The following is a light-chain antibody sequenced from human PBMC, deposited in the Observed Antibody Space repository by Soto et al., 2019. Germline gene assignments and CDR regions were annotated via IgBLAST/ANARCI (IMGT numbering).Light chain of an antibody. Sequence: QSALTQPASVSGSPGQSITISCTGTSSDVGGYTYVSWYQQHPGKAPKLMIYEVSNRPSGVSNRSSGSKSGNTASLTISGLQAEDEADYYCNSYTSSSTYVVFGGGTKLTVL. V-gene: IGLV2-14*01. CDR2: EVS. CDR3: NSYTSSSTYVV. CDR1: SSDVGGYTY. J-gene: IGLJ2*01.